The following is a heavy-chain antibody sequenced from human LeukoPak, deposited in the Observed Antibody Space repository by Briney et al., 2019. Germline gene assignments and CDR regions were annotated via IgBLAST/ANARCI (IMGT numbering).Heavy chain of an antibody. J-gene: IGHJ4*02. CDR3: ARLGGSGSYSDDY. Sequence: GGSLRLSCAASGFTFSGYSMNWVRQAPGKGLVWVSRINSDGSSTSYADSVKGRSTISRDNAKNTLYLQMNSLRAEDTAVYYCARLGGSGSYSDDYWGQGTLVTVSS. CDR2: INSDGSST. D-gene: IGHD3-10*01. CDR1: GFTFSGYS. V-gene: IGHV3-74*01.